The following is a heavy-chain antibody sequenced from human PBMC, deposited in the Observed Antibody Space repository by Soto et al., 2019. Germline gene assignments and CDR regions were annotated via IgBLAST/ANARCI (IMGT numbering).Heavy chain of an antibody. V-gene: IGHV3-30*18. CDR3: AKIMVATRAQQLLAYDY. CDR1: GFTFSSYG. CDR2: ISYDGSNK. J-gene: IGHJ4*02. D-gene: IGHD5-12*01. Sequence: QVQLVESGGGVVQPGRSLRLSCAASGFTFSSYGMHWVRQAPGKGLEWVAVISYDGSNKYYADSVKGRFTISRANSKNTMYMQMNSLRAEDKAVYYCAKIMVATRAQQLLAYDYWGQGTLVTVSS.